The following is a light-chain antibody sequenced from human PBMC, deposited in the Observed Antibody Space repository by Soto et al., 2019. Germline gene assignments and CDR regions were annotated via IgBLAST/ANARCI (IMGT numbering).Light chain of an antibody. V-gene: IGKV3D-15*01. Sequence: IMFTQSPCTLSLSTGERATLSCRASQSVSSNLAWYQQKPGQAPRLLIYGASTRATGIPARFSGSGSGTDFTLTISSLQSEDFAGYCCQQYNSWPFTFGGGTKVDIK. CDR1: QSVSSN. J-gene: IGKJ4*01. CDR2: GAS. CDR3: QQYNSWPFT.